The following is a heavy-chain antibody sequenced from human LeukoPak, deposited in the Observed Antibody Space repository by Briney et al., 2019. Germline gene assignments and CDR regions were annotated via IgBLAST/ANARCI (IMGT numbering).Heavy chain of an antibody. J-gene: IGHJ3*02. Sequence: SETLSLTCAVSGYSISSGYYWGWIRQPPGKGLEWIGSIYHSGSTYYNPSLKSRVTISVDTSKNQFSLKLSSVTAADTAVYYCARDRCSTTTCYDAFDIWGQGTMVTVSS. V-gene: IGHV4-38-2*02. CDR1: GYSISSGYY. CDR3: ARDRCSTTTCYDAFDI. CDR2: IYHSGST. D-gene: IGHD2-2*01.